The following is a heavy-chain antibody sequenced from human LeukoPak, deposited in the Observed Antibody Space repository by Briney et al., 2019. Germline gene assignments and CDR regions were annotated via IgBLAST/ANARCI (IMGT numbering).Heavy chain of an antibody. CDR2: ISGSGGST. CDR3: AKGHYDSSGHNYFDY. D-gene: IGHD3-22*01. J-gene: IGHJ4*02. V-gene: IGHV3-23*01. Sequence: GGSLRLSCAASGFTFNSYAMSWVRQAPGKGLEWVSAISGSGGSTYYADSVKGRFTISRDNSKNTLYLQMNSLRAEDTAVYYCAKGHYDSSGHNYFDYWGQGTLVTVSS. CDR1: GFTFNSYA.